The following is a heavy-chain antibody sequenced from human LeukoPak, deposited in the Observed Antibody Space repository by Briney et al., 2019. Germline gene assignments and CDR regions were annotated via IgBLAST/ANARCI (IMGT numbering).Heavy chain of an antibody. CDR3: ARGDGPGLTVDV. D-gene: IGHD3/OR15-3a*01. CDR2: IYYSGTT. CDR1: GGSISSGGYY. Sequence: SQTLSLTCTVSGGSISSGGYYWSWIRQHPGKGLEWLGYIYYSGTTYYNPTLKSPVTISVDTSKNQFSLRLSSVTAADTAVYYCARGDGPGLTVDVWGKGTTVTVSS. V-gene: IGHV4-31*01. J-gene: IGHJ6*04.